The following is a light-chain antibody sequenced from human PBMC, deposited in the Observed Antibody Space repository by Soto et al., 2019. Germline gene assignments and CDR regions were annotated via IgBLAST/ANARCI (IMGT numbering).Light chain of an antibody. CDR1: QSISTF. J-gene: IGKJ4*01. V-gene: IGKV1-39*01. Sequence: DIQMTQSPSSLSASVGDRVTITCRASQSISTFLNWYQQKPGKAPKLLIYGASNLESGFPSTFSGSGSGTAFFLTISSLQPEDFATYYCQQCFSSPLLTFGVGTKVEIK. CDR2: GAS. CDR3: QQCFSSPLLT.